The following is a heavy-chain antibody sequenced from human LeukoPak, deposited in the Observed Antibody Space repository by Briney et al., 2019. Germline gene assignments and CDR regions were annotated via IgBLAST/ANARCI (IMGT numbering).Heavy chain of an antibody. CDR2: VSGSGATT. D-gene: IGHD2-21*02. J-gene: IGHJ4*02. CDR1: GFTFTTYA. Sequence: PGRSLRLSCAASGFTFTTYAMSWVRQAPGKGLEWVSGVSGSGATTSYAYSVKGRFTISRDNSKNTLYLQMNTLRADDTAVYYCAKGAAYCGGDCFLYYFNYWGQGTLVTVSS. CDR3: AKGAAYCGGDCFLYYFNY. V-gene: IGHV3-23*01.